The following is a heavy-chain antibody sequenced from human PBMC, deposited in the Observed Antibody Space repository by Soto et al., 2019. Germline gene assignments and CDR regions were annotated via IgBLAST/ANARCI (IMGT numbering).Heavy chain of an antibody. CDR3: ARAAGYSFGPDY. V-gene: IGHV3-30-3*01. CDR1: GFNFRSYA. J-gene: IGHJ4*02. CDR2: ISFDGSKI. Sequence: QVQLVDSGGGVVQPGRSLRLSCAASGFNFRSYAVHWVRQAPGKGLQWVAGISFDGSKIHYADSVKGRFTVSRDNSKNTVSLQMNSLRAEDTAVYYCARAAGYSFGPDYWGQGTLLTVSS. D-gene: IGHD5-12*01.